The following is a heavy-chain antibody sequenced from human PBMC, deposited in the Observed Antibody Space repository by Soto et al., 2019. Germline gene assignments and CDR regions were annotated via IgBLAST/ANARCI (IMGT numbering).Heavy chain of an antibody. V-gene: IGHV1-69*13. J-gene: IGHJ4*02. CDR3: ARALGYCSGGSCGFDY. D-gene: IGHD2-15*01. CDR1: GVTFNRQD. CDR2: IIPMFGTP. Sequence: GASVKVSCKASGVTFNRQDMRWVRQAPGQGLEWMGGIIPMFGTPHYAEKFQGRVTITADESTSTAYMELSSLRSEDTAVYYCARALGYCSGGSCGFDYWGQGTMVTVSS.